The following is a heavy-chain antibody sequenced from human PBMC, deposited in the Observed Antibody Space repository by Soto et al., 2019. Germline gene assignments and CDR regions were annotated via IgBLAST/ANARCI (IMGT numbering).Heavy chain of an antibody. CDR3: AKDPEVVVTAPDY. V-gene: IGHV3-23*01. J-gene: IGHJ4*02. D-gene: IGHD2-21*02. CDR2: ISGSGGST. CDR1: GFTFSSYA. Sequence: GGSLRLSCAASGFTFSSYAMNWVRQAPGKGLEWVSAISGSGGSTYYVDSVKGRFTISRDNSRNTLYLQMNSLRTEDTAVYYCAKDPEVVVTAPDYRGQGTLVTVSS.